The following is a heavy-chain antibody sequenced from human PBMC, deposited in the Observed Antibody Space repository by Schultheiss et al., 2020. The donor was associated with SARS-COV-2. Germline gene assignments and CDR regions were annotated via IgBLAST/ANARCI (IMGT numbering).Heavy chain of an antibody. D-gene: IGHD3-22*01. CDR2: TWYDESKK. V-gene: IGHV3-33*06. Sequence: GGSLRLSCAASGFTFSSYGMHWVRQAPGKGLEWVAVTWYDESKKYYADSVKGRFTISRDNSKNTLYLLMNSLRAEDTAVYYCAKDRRYDSSPSFDYWGQGTLVTVSS. J-gene: IGHJ4*02. CDR1: GFTFSSYG. CDR3: AKDRRYDSSPSFDY.